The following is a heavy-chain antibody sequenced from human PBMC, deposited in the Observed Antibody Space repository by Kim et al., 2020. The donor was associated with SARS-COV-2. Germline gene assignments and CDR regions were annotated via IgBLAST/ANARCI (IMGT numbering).Heavy chain of an antibody. CDR3: ARRTPSSSWPNWFDP. D-gene: IGHD6-13*01. Sequence: SLQRRVTISVETSKNQFSLKLSSVTAAGTAVYYCARRTPSSSWPNWFDPWGQGTLVTVSS. V-gene: IGHV4-59*08. J-gene: IGHJ5*02.